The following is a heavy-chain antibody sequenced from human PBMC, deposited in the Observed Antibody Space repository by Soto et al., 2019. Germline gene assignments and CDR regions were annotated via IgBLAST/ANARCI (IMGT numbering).Heavy chain of an antibody. CDR1: VGTFSSYA. D-gene: IGHD3-10*01. J-gene: IGHJ6*02. Sequence: GXSVKVSCKGSVGTFSSYAISWVRQAPGQGLEWMGGIIPIFGTANYAQKFQGRVTITADESTSTAYMELSSLRSEDTAVYYCARETMVRGVRYYYYGMDVWGQGTTVTVSS. V-gene: IGHV1-69*13. CDR2: IIPIFGTA. CDR3: ARETMVRGVRYYYYGMDV.